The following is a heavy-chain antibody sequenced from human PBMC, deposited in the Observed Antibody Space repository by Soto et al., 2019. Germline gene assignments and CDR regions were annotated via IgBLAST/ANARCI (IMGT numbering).Heavy chain of an antibody. CDR1: NDSISTYY. D-gene: IGHD7-27*01. V-gene: IGHV4-59*08. CDR2: SYYRGST. J-gene: IGHJ4*02. CDR3: ARPGRDWGALHY. Sequence: QVQLQESGPGLVKPSETLSLTCTVSNDSISTYYWTWIRQPPGKGLEWIGFSYYRGSTNYNPSLQSRVTISVDTSKNQFSLKMNSVTAADTAVYYCARPGRDWGALHYWGQGTLVTVSS.